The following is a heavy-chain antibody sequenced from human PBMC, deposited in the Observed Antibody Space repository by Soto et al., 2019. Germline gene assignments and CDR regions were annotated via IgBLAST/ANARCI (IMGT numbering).Heavy chain of an antibody. D-gene: IGHD4-4*01. V-gene: IGHV1-69*06. Sequence: QVQLVQSGAEVKKPGSSVKVSCKTSGDTFSTYAVTWVRQAPGQGLEWMGGIIPLFGTTNYAQRFQGRVTIIADNSTNTAYMELSSLRYEDTAGYFCARVTKHYSNSGPFDYWGQGILVTVSS. CDR1: GDTFSTYA. CDR2: IIPLFGTT. J-gene: IGHJ4*02. CDR3: ARVTKHYSNSGPFDY.